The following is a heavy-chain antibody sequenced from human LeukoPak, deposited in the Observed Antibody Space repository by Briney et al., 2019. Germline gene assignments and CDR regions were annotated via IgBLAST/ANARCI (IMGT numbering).Heavy chain of an antibody. CDR1: GYSISSAYY. J-gene: IGHJ4*02. CDR2: TYHSGIT. V-gene: IGHV4-38-2*01. Sequence: SETLSLTCAVSGYSISSAYYWGWIRQTPGKGLEWIGSTYHSGITYYNPSLESRVTTSVDTSKNQFSLKLSSVTAADTAVYYCATLPGEGSGWYYFDYWGQGILVTVSS. D-gene: IGHD6-19*01. CDR3: ATLPGEGSGWYYFDY.